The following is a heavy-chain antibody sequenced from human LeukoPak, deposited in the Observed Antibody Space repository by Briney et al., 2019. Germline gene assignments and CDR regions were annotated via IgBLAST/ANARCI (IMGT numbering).Heavy chain of an antibody. D-gene: IGHD6-6*01. CDR3: AGSSGVYYYYYYYMDV. V-gene: IGHV4-39*01. J-gene: IGHJ6*03. CDR1: GGSLSSSSYY. Sequence: SETLSLTCTVSGGSLSSSSYYWGWLRQPPGRGLEWLGSIYYSGSTYYNPSLKSRATISVATSKNQFSLQPRYVTAAGTAVYYCAGSSGVYYYYYYYMDVWGKGTTVTVSS. CDR2: IYYSGST.